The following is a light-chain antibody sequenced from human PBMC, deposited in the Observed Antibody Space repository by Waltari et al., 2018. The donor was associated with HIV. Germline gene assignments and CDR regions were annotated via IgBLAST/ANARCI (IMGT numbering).Light chain of an antibody. V-gene: IGLV1-51*01. Sequence: QSVLTQPPSVSAAPGQKVTISCSGSSSKLGNTYVSWYQQLPGIAPKLLIYDNNKRPSGIPDRFSGSKSGTSATLGITGLQTGDEADYYCATWDTSLSAVVFGGGTKLTVL. CDR3: ATWDTSLSAVV. CDR2: DNN. CDR1: SSKLGNTY. J-gene: IGLJ2*01.